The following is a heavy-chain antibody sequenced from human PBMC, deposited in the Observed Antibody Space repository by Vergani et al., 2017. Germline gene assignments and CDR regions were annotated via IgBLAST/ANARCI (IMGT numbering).Heavy chain of an antibody. V-gene: IGHV4-61*02. CDR2: IYTSGST. D-gene: IGHD2-2*01. CDR1: GGSISSGSYY. Sequence: QVQLQESGPGLVKPSQTLSLTCTVSGGSISSGSYYWIWIRQPAGKGLEWIGRIYTSGSTNYNPSLKSRVTISVDTSKNQFSLKLSSVTAADTAVYYCARERADSTSRLVDYWGQGTLVTVSS. CDR3: ARERADSTSRLVDY. J-gene: IGHJ4*02.